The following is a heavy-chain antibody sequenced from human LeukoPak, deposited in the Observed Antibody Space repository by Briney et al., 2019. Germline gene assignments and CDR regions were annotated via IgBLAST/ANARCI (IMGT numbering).Heavy chain of an antibody. V-gene: IGHV3-23*01. CDR1: GFTLSSYA. Sequence: GGSLRLSCAPSGFTLSSYAMSWVRPAPGKGPEWVSTISIDEGKTYYADSGKGPFTVSRDPSQNPLYLQMNSLRAEDTAVYYCARKGIGSSRYQNMDVWGKGTTVSVSS. D-gene: IGHD6-25*01. CDR2: ISIDEGKT. J-gene: IGHJ6*03. CDR3: ARKGIGSSRYQNMDV.